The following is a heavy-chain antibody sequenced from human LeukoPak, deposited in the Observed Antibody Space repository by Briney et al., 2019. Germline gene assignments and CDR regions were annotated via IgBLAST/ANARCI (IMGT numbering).Heavy chain of an antibody. CDR3: ARVDSSSGGFYYYYYYMDV. Sequence: PSETLSLTCAVYGGSFSGYYWSWIRQPPGKGLEWIGEINHSGSTNYNPSLKSRVTISVDTSKNQFSLKLSSVTAADTAVYYCARVDSSSGGFYYYYYYMDVWGKGTTVTVSS. J-gene: IGHJ6*03. V-gene: IGHV4-34*01. D-gene: IGHD6-6*01. CDR2: INHSGST. CDR1: GGSFSGYY.